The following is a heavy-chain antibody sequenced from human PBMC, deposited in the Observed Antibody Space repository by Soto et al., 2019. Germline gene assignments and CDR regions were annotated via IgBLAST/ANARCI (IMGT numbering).Heavy chain of an antibody. V-gene: IGHV3-74*01. CDR3: ARDQDTDGLAVFDS. CDR1: GFTLSSRW. CDR2: VNTDGTTT. Sequence: EVQLVESGGGLVQPGGSLRLSCVVSGFTLSSRWMHWVRQSPGKGLVWVARVNTDGTTTTYADSVKGRFTISRDNAKNTLYLNMSSLKPEDTAMYYCARDQDTDGLAVFDSWGQGSLVTVSS. J-gene: IGHJ4*02. D-gene: IGHD6-19*01.